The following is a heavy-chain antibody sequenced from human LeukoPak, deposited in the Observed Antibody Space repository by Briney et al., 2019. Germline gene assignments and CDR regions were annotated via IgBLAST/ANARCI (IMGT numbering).Heavy chain of an antibody. CDR3: ARAIYGGPFDY. D-gene: IGHD4-17*01. V-gene: IGHV3-7*01. Sequence: GGSLRLSCAGSGFTFSNSWMSWVRQAPGKGLECVDNIKQDGSEKHYVDSVKGRFTISRDNAENSVYLQMNSLRAEDTAVYYCARAIYGGPFDYWGQGILVTVSS. CDR2: IKQDGSEK. CDR1: GFTFSNSW. J-gene: IGHJ4*02.